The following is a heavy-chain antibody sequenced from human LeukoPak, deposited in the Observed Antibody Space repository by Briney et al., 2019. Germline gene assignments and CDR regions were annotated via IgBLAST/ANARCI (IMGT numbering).Heavy chain of an antibody. CDR2: ISYSGGT. Sequence: SETLSLTCTVSGGSISNYHWNWIRQPPGKGLEWVGHISYSGGTKYNPSLQSRVTISIDTSKNHFSLNLSSVTAADTAVYYCARRVIMSAAGVPDTWLDPWGQGILVTVSS. CDR1: GGSISNYH. J-gene: IGHJ5*02. CDR3: ARRVIMSAAGVPDTWLDP. V-gene: IGHV4-59*08. D-gene: IGHD2-8*01.